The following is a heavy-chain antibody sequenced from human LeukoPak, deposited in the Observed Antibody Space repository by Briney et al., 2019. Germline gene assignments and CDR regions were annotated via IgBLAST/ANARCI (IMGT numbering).Heavy chain of an antibody. D-gene: IGHD1-26*01. CDR1: GYIFTDYH. V-gene: IGHV1-2*02. CDR2: INPNSGAT. J-gene: IGHJ4*02. Sequence: ASVNVSCKASGYIFTDYHVHWVRQAPGQGLEWMGWINPNSGATNIAQKFQGRVTLTRDTSITTAYMDLSRLKSDDTALYCGTESFDYWGQGTLVTVSS. CDR3: TESFDY.